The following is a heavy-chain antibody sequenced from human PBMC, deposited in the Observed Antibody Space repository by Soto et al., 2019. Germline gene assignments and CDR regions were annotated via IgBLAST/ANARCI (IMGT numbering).Heavy chain of an antibody. D-gene: IGHD1-1*01. CDR2: IMPIFRTP. CDR3: ARDNDRPQLGGNYYYISDV. J-gene: IGHJ6*02. CDR1: GGTFRNSA. Sequence: QVQLEQSGAEVKKPGSSVKVSCKASGGTFRNSAISWVRQAPGQGLEWLGGIMPIFRTPDYSQKFQGRVTVTADESTGTAYRVLRALRSDATAVYYCARDNDRPQLGGNYYYISDVWGQGTTVTVSS. V-gene: IGHV1-69*12.